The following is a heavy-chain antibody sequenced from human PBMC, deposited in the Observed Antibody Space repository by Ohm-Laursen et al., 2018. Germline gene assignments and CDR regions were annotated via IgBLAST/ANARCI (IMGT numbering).Heavy chain of an antibody. J-gene: IGHJ4*02. D-gene: IGHD4-17*01. V-gene: IGHV3-7*03. CDR2: IKQDGSEK. Sequence: GSLRLSCTASGFTFSSYWMSWVRQAPGKGLEWVANIKQDGSEKYYVDSAKGRFTIPRDNAKNSLYLQMNSLRAEDTALFYCAKGAGKDYGDYVALQYSFDYGGKGPLVPVSS. CDR3: AKGAGKDYGDYVALQYSFDY. CDR1: GFTFSSYW.